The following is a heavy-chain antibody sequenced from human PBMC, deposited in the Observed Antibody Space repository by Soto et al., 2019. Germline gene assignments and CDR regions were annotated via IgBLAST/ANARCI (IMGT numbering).Heavy chain of an antibody. CDR2: ITSDSSNV. CDR1: GFTFSTYS. V-gene: IGHV3-21*01. Sequence: GGSLRLSCAASGFTFSTYSMNWVRQAPGKGLEWVSYITSDSSNVHYADSVKGRFTISRDNAKNSLSLQMNTLRAEDTAVYYSARDLGVALATLTLDYWGQGTLVTAPQ. CDR3: ARDLGVALATLTLDY. J-gene: IGHJ4*02. D-gene: IGHD2-15*01.